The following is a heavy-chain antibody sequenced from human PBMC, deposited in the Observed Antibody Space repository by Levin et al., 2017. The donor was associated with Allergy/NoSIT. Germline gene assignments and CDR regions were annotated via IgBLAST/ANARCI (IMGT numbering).Heavy chain of an antibody. CDR3: ARAVSGSYFDY. V-gene: IGHV3-30*15. J-gene: IGHJ4*02. CDR1: GFSFSDYP. CDR2: TSYDGSNK. D-gene: IGHD3-10*01. Sequence: PGGSLRLSCAASGFSFSDYPMTWVRQGQGKGLEWVASTSYDGSNKNYADSVKGRFTISRDNSKDTLYLQMSSLRSEDTCVYYCARAVSGSYFDYWGQGTLVTVSS.